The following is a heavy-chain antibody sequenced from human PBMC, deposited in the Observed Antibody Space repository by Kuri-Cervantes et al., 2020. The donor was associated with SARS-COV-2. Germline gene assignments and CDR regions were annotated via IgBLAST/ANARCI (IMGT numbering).Heavy chain of an antibody. Sequence: GSLRLSCAVSGYSISSGYYWGWIRQPPGKGLEWIGSIYHSGSTYYNPSLKSRVTISVDTSKNQFSLKLSSVPAADTAVYYCARDGDIVVVPAVILYWGQGTLVTVSS. J-gene: IGHJ4*02. CDR2: IYHSGST. D-gene: IGHD2-2*01. CDR3: ARDGDIVVVPAVILY. CDR1: GYSISSGYY. V-gene: IGHV4-38-2*02.